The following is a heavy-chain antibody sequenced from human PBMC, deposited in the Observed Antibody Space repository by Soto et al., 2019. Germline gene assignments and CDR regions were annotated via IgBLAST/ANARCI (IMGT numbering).Heavy chain of an antibody. CDR1: GFTFSSYW. J-gene: IGHJ6*02. V-gene: IGHV3-7*03. CDR3: ARDHVPPERDYYYYYGMDV. Sequence: PGGSLRLSCAASGFTFSSYWMSWVRQAPGKGLEWVANIKQDGSEKYYVDSVKGRFTISRDNAKNSLYLQMNSLRAEDTAVYYCARDHVPPERDYYYYYGMDVWGQGTTVTVSS. CDR2: IKQDGSEK. D-gene: IGHD6-6*01.